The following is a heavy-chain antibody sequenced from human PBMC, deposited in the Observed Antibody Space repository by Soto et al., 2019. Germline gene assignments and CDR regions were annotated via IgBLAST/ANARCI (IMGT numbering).Heavy chain of an antibody. Sequence: EASVKVSCKASGGTFSSYAISWVRQAPGQGLEWMGGIIPIFGTANYAQKFQGRVTITADESTSTAYMELSSLRSEDTAVYYCASDYYDSSGYLAPGEDYYGMDVWGQGTTVTVSS. D-gene: IGHD3-22*01. J-gene: IGHJ6*02. V-gene: IGHV1-69*13. CDR3: ASDYYDSSGYLAPGEDYYGMDV. CDR1: GGTFSSYA. CDR2: IIPIFGTA.